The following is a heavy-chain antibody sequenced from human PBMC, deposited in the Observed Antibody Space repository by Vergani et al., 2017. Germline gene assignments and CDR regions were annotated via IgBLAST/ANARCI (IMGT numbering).Heavy chain of an antibody. D-gene: IGHD2-2*01. CDR2: IYSGGST. Sequence: EVQLVESGGGLVQPGGSLRLSCAASGFTVSSNYMSWVRQAPGKGLEWVSVIYSGGSTYYADSVKGRFTISRDNSKNTLYLQMNSLRAEDTAGYYCARVQPGYCSSTSCFYYYYMDVWGKGTTVTVSS. J-gene: IGHJ6*03. CDR3: ARVQPGYCSSTSCFYYYYMDV. V-gene: IGHV3-66*02. CDR1: GFTVSSNY.